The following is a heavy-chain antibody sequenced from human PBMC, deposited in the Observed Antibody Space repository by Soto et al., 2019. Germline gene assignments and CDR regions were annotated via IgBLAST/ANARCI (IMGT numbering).Heavy chain of an antibody. V-gene: IGHV4-59*01. CDR3: AREKYYFGSGTLSGMDV. CDR1: GGSISSSY. D-gene: IGHD3-10*01. Sequence: ASETLSLTCTVSGGSISSSYWSWIRQPPGKGLEWIGYIYYTGSTNYNPSLKSRVTISVDTSKNHFSLKLSSVTAADTAVYYCAREKYYFGSGTLSGMDVWGQGTTVTVSS. J-gene: IGHJ6*02. CDR2: IYYTGST.